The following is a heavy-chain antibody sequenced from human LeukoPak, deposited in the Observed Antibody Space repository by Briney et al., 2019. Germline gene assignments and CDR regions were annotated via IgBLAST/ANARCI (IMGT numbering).Heavy chain of an antibody. J-gene: IGHJ4*02. V-gene: IGHV5-51*01. CDR3: ARLKESSGDY. D-gene: IGHD6-19*01. Sequence: GESLEISCKGSGYSFINYWIGWVRQMPGKGLEWMGIIYPGDSDTRYSPSFQGQVSISADKSISTAYLQWSSLKASDTAIYYCARLKESSGDYWGQGTLVTVSS. CDR1: GYSFINYW. CDR2: IYPGDSDT.